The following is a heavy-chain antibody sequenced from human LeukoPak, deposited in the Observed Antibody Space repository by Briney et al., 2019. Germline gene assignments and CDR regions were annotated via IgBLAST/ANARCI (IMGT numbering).Heavy chain of an antibody. CDR1: GGSISSGDYY. CDR3: ARTTVTTGRCPDY. Sequence: SQTLSLTCTVSGGSISSGDYYWSWIRQPPGKGLEWIGYIYYSGSTYYNPSLKSRVTISVDTSKNQFSLKLSSVTAADTAVNYCARTTVTTGRCPDYWGQGTLVTVSS. CDR2: IYYSGST. J-gene: IGHJ4*02. D-gene: IGHD4-17*01. V-gene: IGHV4-30-4*08.